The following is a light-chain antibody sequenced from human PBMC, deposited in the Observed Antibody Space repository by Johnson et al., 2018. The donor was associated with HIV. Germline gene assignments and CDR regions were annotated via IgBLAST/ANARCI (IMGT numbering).Light chain of an antibody. J-gene: IGLJ1*01. CDR2: DNN. V-gene: IGLV1-51*01. CDR1: NSNIGSNY. CDR3: GTWDTSLSAGGV. Sequence: QSVLTQPPSVSAAPGQKVTIYCSGSNSNIGSNYVSWYQQLPGTAPKLLIYDNNKRPSGIPDRFSGSKSGTSATLGITGLQTGDEADYYCGTWDTSLSAGGVFGSGTKVTVL.